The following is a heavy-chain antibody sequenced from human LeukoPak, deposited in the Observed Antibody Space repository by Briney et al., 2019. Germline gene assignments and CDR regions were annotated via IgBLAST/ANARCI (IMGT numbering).Heavy chain of an antibody. V-gene: IGHV1-8*01. CDR3: ARRDLVRGVISYYYYYGMDV. D-gene: IGHD3-10*01. CDR1: GYTFTSYD. Sequence: ASVKVSCKASGYTFTSYDINWVRQATGQGLEWMGWMNPNSGNTGYAQKFQGRVTMTRNTSISTACMELSSLRSEDTAVYYCARRDLVRGVISYYYYYGMDVWGQGTTVTVSS. J-gene: IGHJ6*02. CDR2: MNPNSGNT.